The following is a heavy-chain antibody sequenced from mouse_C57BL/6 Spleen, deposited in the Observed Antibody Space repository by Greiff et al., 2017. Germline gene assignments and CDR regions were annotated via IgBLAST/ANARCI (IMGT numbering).Heavy chain of an antibody. CDR1: GYTFTSYW. V-gene: IGHV1-50*01. CDR2: IDPSDSYT. CDR3: ARRGYDQRYFDY. D-gene: IGHD2-3*01. J-gene: IGHJ2*01. Sequence: QVQLQQPGAELVKPGASVKLSCKASGYTFTSYWMQWVKQRPGQGLEWIGEIDPSDSYTNYNQKFKGKATLTVDTSSSTAYMQLSSLTSEDSAVYYCARRGYDQRYFDYWGQGTTLTVSS.